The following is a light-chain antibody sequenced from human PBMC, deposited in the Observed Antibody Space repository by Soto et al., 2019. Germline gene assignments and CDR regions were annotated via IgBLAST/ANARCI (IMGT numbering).Light chain of an antibody. Sequence: EIVLTQSPGTLSLSPGERATLSCRASQSVTYLVWYHQKPGQAPRLLSYVASSRATGIPDRFSGSGSGTDFTLTISRLEPEDFAVYYWQHYGSSPWTFGQGTKVEIK. V-gene: IGKV3-20*01. J-gene: IGKJ1*01. CDR2: VAS. CDR3: QHYGSSPWT. CDR1: QSVTY.